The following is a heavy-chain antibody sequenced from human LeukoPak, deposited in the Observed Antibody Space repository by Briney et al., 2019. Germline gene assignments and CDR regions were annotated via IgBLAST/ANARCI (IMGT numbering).Heavy chain of an antibody. CDR1: GGSLSGYY. CDR3: ARVGDSSGYYYAPGGDHLDC. V-gene: IGHV4-34*01. D-gene: IGHD3-22*01. CDR2: INHSGST. Sequence: PSETLSLTCAVYGGSLSGYYWSWIRQPPGKGLEWIGEINHSGSTNYNPSLKSRVTISVDTSKNQFSLKLSSVTAADTAVYYCARVGDSSGYYYAPGGDHLDCWGQGTLVTVSS. J-gene: IGHJ4*02.